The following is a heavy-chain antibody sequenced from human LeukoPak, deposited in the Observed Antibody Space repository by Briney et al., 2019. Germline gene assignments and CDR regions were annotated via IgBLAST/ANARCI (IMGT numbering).Heavy chain of an antibody. CDR3: ARRVRTDLLEYYFDY. J-gene: IGHJ4*02. Sequence: GESLKISCKGSGYSFTSYWIGWVRQMPGKGLEWMGIIYPGGSDTRYSPSFQGQVTISADKSISTAYLQWSSLKASDTAMYYCARRVRTDLLEYYFDYWGQGTLVTVSS. CDR2: IYPGGSDT. CDR1: GYSFTSYW. V-gene: IGHV5-51*01. D-gene: IGHD1-1*01.